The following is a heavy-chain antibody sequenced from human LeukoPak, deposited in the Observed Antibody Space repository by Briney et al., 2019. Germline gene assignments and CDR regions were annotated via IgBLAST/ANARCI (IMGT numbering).Heavy chain of an antibody. V-gene: IGHV1-18*01. CDR1: GYMFTSYA. CDR2: ISAYNGNT. D-gene: IGHD3-22*01. CDR3: ARHPYYDSRGYYVY. Sequence: GASVKVSCKASGYMFTSYAISWVRQAPGQGLEWMGWISAYNGNTNYAQKFQGRVTMTTGTSTTTAYMELRSLRSDDTAIYYCARHPYYDSRGYYVYWGQGTLVTVSS. J-gene: IGHJ4*02.